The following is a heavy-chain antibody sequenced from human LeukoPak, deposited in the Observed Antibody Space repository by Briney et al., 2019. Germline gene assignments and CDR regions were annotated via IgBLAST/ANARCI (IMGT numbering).Heavy chain of an antibody. D-gene: IGHD4-17*01. Sequence: ASVKVSCKASGGTFSSYAISWVRQAPGQGLEWMGGIIPIFGTANYAQKFQGRVTITADESTSTAYMELSSLRSEDTAVYYCARAALDYGDYGLDRWFDPWGQGTLVTVSS. V-gene: IGHV1-69*13. CDR1: GGTFSSYA. CDR2: IIPIFGTA. J-gene: IGHJ5*02. CDR3: ARAALDYGDYGLDRWFDP.